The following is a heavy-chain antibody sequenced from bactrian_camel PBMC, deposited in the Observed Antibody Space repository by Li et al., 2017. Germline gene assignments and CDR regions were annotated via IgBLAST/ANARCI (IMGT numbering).Heavy chain of an antibody. D-gene: IGHD3*01. CDR1: GYTNNIKS. V-gene: IGHV3S53*01. Sequence: HVQLVESGGGSVQTGGSLRLSCAASGYTNNIKSMAWFRQAPGKEREGVASIHRDGSTSYADSVEGRFTISKDNAKDTLYLQMNSLEPDDTAIYYCTPVLVLSDGYCYKADNYWGQGTQVTVS. CDR2: IHRDGST. CDR3: TPVLVLSDGYCYKADNY. J-gene: IGHJ4*01.